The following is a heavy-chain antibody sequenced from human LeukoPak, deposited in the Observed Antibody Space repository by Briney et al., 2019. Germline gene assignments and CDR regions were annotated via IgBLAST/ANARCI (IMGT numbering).Heavy chain of an antibody. J-gene: IGHJ4*02. CDR3: ATFPVATMEVLFDY. Sequence: ASVKVSCKASGCTFTGYYMHWVRQAPGQGLEWMGRINPNSGGTNYAQKFQGRVTMTEDTSTDTAYMELSSLRSEDTAVYYCATFPVATMEVLFDYWGQGTLVTVSS. D-gene: IGHD5-12*01. V-gene: IGHV1-2*06. CDR1: GCTFTGYY. CDR2: INPNSGGT.